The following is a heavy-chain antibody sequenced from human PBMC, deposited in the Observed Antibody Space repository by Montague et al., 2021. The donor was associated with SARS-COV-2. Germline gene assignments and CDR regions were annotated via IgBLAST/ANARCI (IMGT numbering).Heavy chain of an antibody. J-gene: IGHJ5*02. CDR1: GGSMSDHY. CDR2: IYYSGGI. Sequence: SETLSLTCTVSGGSMSDHYWAWIRQPPGKGLEWLAYIYYSGGINSNASLKSRVSMSVGTSKYQFSLKLTAVTAADTAVYYCARAVSVRRAVNWFDPWGQGTLVTVSS. D-gene: IGHD3-10*01. V-gene: IGHV4-59*11. CDR3: ARAVSVRRAVNWFDP.